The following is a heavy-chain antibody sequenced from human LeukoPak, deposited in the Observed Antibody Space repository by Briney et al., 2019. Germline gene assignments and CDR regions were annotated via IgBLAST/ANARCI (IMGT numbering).Heavy chain of an antibody. V-gene: IGHV3-21*01. Sequence: GXXRLSCAASGFTFSSYSMNWVRQARGKGREGVSSISSSRSYIYYAESVKGRFTIYRDNAKNSLYLQMNSLRAEDTAVYYCAREHPITMIVVVIAGGLDYWGQGTLVTVSS. CDR3: AREHPITMIVVVIAGGLDY. J-gene: IGHJ4*02. CDR1: GFTFSSYS. CDR2: ISSSRSYI. D-gene: IGHD3-22*01.